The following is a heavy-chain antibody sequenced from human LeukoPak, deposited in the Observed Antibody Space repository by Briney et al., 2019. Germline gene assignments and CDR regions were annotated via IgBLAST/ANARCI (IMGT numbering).Heavy chain of an antibody. V-gene: IGHV4-61*02. Sequence: PSETLSLTCTVSGGPISSGSYYWSWIRQPAGKGLEWIGRIYTSGSTNYNPSLKSRVTISVDTSKNQFSLKLSSVTAADTAVYYCASSSTSYCDFWSGYYFDYWGQGTLVTVSS. CDR1: GGPISSGSYY. CDR3: ASSSTSYCDFWSGYYFDY. J-gene: IGHJ4*02. D-gene: IGHD3-3*01. CDR2: IYTSGST.